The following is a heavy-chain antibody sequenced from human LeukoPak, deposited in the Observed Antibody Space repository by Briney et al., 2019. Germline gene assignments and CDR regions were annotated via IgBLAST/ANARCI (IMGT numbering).Heavy chain of an antibody. J-gene: IGHJ6*02. CDR3: ARDRLGSGKKDGMDV. Sequence: GGSLRLSCAASGFTVSSNYMSWVRQAPGKGLEWVSVIYSGGSTYYADSVKGRFTISRHNSKNTLYLQMNSLRAEDTAVYYCARDRLGSGKKDGMDVWGQGTTVTVSS. CDR2: IYSGGST. CDR1: GFTVSSNY. V-gene: IGHV3-53*04. D-gene: IGHD3-16*01.